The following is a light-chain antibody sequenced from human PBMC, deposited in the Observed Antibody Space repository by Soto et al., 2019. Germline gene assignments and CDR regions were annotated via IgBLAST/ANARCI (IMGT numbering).Light chain of an antibody. CDR3: QQYNEWPSRT. CDR2: GAS. Sequence: IVLTQSPGALSVSPGERATLSCRASQSVSTNLAWYQQKPGQPPRLLIYGASTRATGIPARFSGSGSGTDFTLTISSMQSEDVAIYYCQQYNEWPSRTFGQATNVEIK. J-gene: IGKJ2*02. CDR1: QSVSTN. V-gene: IGKV3-15*01.